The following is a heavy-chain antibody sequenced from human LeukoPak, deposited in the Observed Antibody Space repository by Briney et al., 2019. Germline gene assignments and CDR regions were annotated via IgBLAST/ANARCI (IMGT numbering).Heavy chain of an antibody. V-gene: IGHV3-33*08. D-gene: IGHD1-1*01. CDR3: ARDHSGTQDY. Sequence: GGSLRLSCAASGFTFDDFAMSWVRQAPGKGLEWVAVIWDDGSNEYYADSVKGRFTTFRDNRRNTLYLQMNSLRAEDTAVYSCARDHSGTQDYWGQGTLVTVSS. CDR2: IWDDGSNE. J-gene: IGHJ4*02. CDR1: GFTFDDFA.